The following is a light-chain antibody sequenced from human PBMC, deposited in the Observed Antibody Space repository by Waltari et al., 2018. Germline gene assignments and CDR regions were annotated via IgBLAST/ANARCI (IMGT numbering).Light chain of an antibody. V-gene: IGLV1-44*01. CDR2: TSN. CDR3: AAWDASLNGYV. CDR1: SPNVGRSP. Sequence: QSVLTQPPSASGTPGQRVTISCSGSSPNVGRSPVNWYQQFPGEAPKFLINTSNQRPSGVPDRFSGSKSGTSASLAISGLQSEDEADYYCAAWDASLNGYVFGTGTKVTVL. J-gene: IGLJ1*01.